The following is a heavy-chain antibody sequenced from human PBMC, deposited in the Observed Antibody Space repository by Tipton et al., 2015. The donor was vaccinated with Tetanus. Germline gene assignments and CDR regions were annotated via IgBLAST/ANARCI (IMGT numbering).Heavy chain of an antibody. Sequence: SLRLSCVASGLTFSSYAMNWVRQAPGKGLEWVSAISGSDGSTYYADSVRGRFTISRDNSKNTLYLQMNSLRAEDTAVYYCAKDGCFSVGGLGSDYWGQGNLVTVSS. D-gene: IGHD2-15*01. V-gene: IGHV3-23*01. J-gene: IGHJ4*02. CDR3: AKDGCFSVGGLGSDY. CDR1: GLTFSSYA. CDR2: ISGSDGST.